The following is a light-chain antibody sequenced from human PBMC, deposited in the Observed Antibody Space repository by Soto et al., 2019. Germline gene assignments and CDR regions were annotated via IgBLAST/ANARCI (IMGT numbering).Light chain of an antibody. CDR3: QQYGSSPPYT. CDR2: AAS. CDR1: QSVGGNY. V-gene: IGKV3-20*01. Sequence: EIVLTQSPVTLSLSPGERATLSCRASQSVGGNYLAWYQQKPGQAPRLLIYAASSRASDIPDRFSGSGSGTDFTLTISRLEPEDFAVYYCQQYGSSPPYTFGQGTKVDIK. J-gene: IGKJ2*01.